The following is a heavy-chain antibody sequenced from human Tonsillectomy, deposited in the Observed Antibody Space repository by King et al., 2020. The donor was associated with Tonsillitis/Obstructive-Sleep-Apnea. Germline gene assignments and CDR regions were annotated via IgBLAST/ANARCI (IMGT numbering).Heavy chain of an antibody. V-gene: IGHV3-9*01. CDR2: ISWNSDNT. J-gene: IGHJ4*02. D-gene: IGHD2-2*01. CDR3: EKGGCSSSGCYDWGY. Sequence: VQLVESGGGLVQPGRSLRLSCAASGFTFGDYAMHLVRQAPGKGLEWVSSISWNSDNTGYADAVKGRFTISRDNDKKSLYLQMNSMRTEDTAFYYFEKGGCSSSGCYDWGYWGQGNLVTVSS. CDR1: GFTFGDYA.